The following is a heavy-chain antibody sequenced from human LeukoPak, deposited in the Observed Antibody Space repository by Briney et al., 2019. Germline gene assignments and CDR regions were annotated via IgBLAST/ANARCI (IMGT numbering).Heavy chain of an antibody. D-gene: IGHD2-2*01. CDR2: MNPNSGNT. Sequence: ASVKVSCKASGYTFTSYDINWVRQATGQGLEWMGWMNPNSGNTGYAQKFQGRVTMTRNTSISTAYMELSSLRSEDTAVYYCAALHCSGTSCYLDYWGQGTLVTVSS. CDR1: GYTFTSYD. V-gene: IGHV1-8*01. CDR3: AALHCSGTSCYLDY. J-gene: IGHJ4*02.